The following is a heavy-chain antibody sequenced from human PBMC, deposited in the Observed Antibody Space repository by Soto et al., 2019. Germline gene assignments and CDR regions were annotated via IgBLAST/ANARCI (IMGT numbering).Heavy chain of an antibody. D-gene: IGHD6-19*01. CDR2: ISSSSSYI. V-gene: IGHV3-21*01. Sequence: GGSLRLSCAASGFTFSSYSMNWVRQAPGKGLEWVSSISSSSSYIYYADSVKGRFTISRDNAKNSLYLQMNSLRAEATAVYYCARDIAVAGYYYYYGMDVWGQGTTVTVSS. CDR1: GFTFSSYS. CDR3: ARDIAVAGYYYYYGMDV. J-gene: IGHJ6*02.